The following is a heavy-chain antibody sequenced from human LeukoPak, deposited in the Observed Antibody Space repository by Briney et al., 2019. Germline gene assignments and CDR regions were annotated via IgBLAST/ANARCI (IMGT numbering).Heavy chain of an antibody. J-gene: IGHJ4*02. CDR3: AREYYGTFEY. Sequence: SETLSLTCSVSGDSISSSSHYRAWIRQPPGKGLEWIGSVFQSVATYYNPSLQSRVTMSIDTSKNQCSLKLSSVTAADTAVYYCAREYYGTFEYWGQGTLVPVSS. CDR2: VFQSVAT. V-gene: IGHV4-39*02. CDR1: GDSISSSSHY. D-gene: IGHD3-16*01.